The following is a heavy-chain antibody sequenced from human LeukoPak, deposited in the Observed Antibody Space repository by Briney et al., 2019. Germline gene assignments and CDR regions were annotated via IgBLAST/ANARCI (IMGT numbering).Heavy chain of an antibody. J-gene: IGHJ4*02. CDR2: IKEDGSEK. V-gene: IGHV3-7*03. CDR1: GFTFSSYW. D-gene: IGHD3-3*01. Sequence: GGSLRLSCAASGFTFSSYWMSWVRQAPGKGLEWVADIKEDGSEKYYVDSVKGRFTISRDNAKNSLYLQMNSLRAEDTAVYYCARGDNHDLWSGYLYYFDYWGQGTLVTVSS. CDR3: ARGDNHDLWSGYLYYFDY.